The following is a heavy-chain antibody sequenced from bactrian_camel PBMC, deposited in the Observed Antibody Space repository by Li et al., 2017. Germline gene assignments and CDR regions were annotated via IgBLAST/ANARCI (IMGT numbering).Heavy chain of an antibody. D-gene: IGHD3*01. J-gene: IGHJ6*01. CDR2: IYGAGSP. V-gene: IGHV3S55*01. Sequence: HVQLVESGGGSVQAGGSLRLSCATNGYAYETYCMGWFRQVPGKEREGDATIYGAGSPIYANSVKGRFSLSRDTAKRTLNLQMNALKPEDTALYYCAFGSRPGWCSLRLRGADFGHWGQGTQVTVS. CDR3: AFGSRPGWCSLRLRGADFGH. CDR1: GYAYETYC.